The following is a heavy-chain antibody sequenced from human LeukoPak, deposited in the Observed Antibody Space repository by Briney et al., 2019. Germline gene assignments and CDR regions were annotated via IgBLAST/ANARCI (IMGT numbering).Heavy chain of an antibody. CDR1: GFTFSSYW. V-gene: IGHV3-7*03. Sequence: GGSLRLSCAASGFTFSSYWMSWVRQAPGKGLEWVANIKQDESEKDYVDSVRGRFTISRDNAKNSLYLQMNSLRAEDTALYYCATYSGAHHKTFDDWGQGTLVTVSS. CDR2: IKQDESEK. J-gene: IGHJ4*02. D-gene: IGHD1-26*01. CDR3: ATYSGAHHKTFDD.